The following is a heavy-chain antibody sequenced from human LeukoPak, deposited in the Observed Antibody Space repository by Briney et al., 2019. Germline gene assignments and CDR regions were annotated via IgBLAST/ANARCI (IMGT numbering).Heavy chain of an antibody. CDR1: AYTFTSYG. CDR3: ARDLGVTDYYFDY. CDR2: ISAYNGNT. V-gene: IGHV1-18*01. J-gene: IGHJ4*02. D-gene: IGHD2-21*02. Sequence: ASVKVSCMASAYTFTSYGISWVRPPPGQGREWMGWISAYNGNTNYAQKHQGRVTMTTDTSTSTAYMELRSLRSDDTAVYYCARDLGVTDYYFDYWGQGTLVTVSS.